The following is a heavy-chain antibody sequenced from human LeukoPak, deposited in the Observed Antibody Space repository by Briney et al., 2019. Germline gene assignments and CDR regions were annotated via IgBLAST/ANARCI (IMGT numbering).Heavy chain of an antibody. CDR2: IIPMFGTT. CDR1: GGTFSNYA. J-gene: IGHJ6*03. CDR3: ASVTVTTWAPDGHMDV. D-gene: IGHD4-11*01. Sequence: SVKVSCKASGGTFSNYAISWVRQAPGQGLEWMGRIIPMFGTTNYAQKFQGRVTITTDESTSTAYMEVSSLRIEDTAVYYCASVTVTTWAPDGHMDVWGKGTPVTVSS. V-gene: IGHV1-69*05.